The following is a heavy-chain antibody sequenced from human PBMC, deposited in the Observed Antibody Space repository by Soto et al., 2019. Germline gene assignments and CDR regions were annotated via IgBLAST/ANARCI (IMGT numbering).Heavy chain of an antibody. D-gene: IGHD2-15*01. CDR2: INPSGGST. V-gene: IGHV1-46*01. Sequence: ASVKVSCKASGYTFTSYYMHWVRQAPGQGLEWMGIINPSGGSTSYAQKFQGRVTMTRDTSTSAVYMELSSLRSEDTAVYYCAREVVVGAATPAGYGMDVWGQGTTVTVSS. J-gene: IGHJ6*02. CDR1: GYTFTSYY. CDR3: AREVVVGAATPAGYGMDV.